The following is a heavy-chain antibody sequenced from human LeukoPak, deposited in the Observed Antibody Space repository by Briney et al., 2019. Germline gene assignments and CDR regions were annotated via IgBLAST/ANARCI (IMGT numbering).Heavy chain of an antibody. D-gene: IGHD6-6*01. Sequence: GRSLRLSCAASGFTFSSYAMHWVRQAPGKGLEWVAVISYDGSNKYYADSVKGRFTISRDNSKNTLYLQMNSLRAEDTAVYYCASYIAARNWFDPWGQGTLVTVSS. CDR3: ASYIAARNWFDP. J-gene: IGHJ5*02. CDR2: ISYDGSNK. V-gene: IGHV3-30-3*01. CDR1: GFTFSSYA.